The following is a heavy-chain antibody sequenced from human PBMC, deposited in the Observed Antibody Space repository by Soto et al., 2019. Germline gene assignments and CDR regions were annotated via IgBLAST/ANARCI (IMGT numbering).Heavy chain of an antibody. J-gene: IGHJ2*01. CDR2: ISGSGGGT. CDR3: AKEPVGPDWYFDL. V-gene: IGHV3-23*01. CDR1: GFTFSSYA. Sequence: GGSLRLSCAASGFTFSSYAMSWVRQAPGKGLEWVSGISGSGGGTYYADSVKGRFTISRDNSKNTLYLQMNSLRAEDTAVYNCAKEPVGPDWYFDLWGRGTLVTVSS.